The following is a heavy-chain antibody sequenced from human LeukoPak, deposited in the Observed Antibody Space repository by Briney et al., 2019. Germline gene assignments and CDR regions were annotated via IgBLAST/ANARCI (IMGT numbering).Heavy chain of an antibody. CDR1: GGSISSSSYY. Sequence: SETLSLTCTVSGGSISSSSYYWGWIRQPPGKGLEWIGYIYYSGSTYYNPSLKSRVTISVDTSKNQFSLKLSSVTAADTAVYYCARGDLDYGDYSWYFDLWGRGTLVTVSS. CDR2: IYYSGST. J-gene: IGHJ2*01. D-gene: IGHD4-17*01. V-gene: IGHV4-39*07. CDR3: ARGDLDYGDYSWYFDL.